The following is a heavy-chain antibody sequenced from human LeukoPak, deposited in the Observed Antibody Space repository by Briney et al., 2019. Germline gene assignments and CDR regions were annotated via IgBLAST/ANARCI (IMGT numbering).Heavy chain of an antibody. J-gene: IGHJ5*01. CDR1: GYSFPTQD. V-gene: IGHV1-8*01. CDR3: ARESGLTDNWLDS. CDR2: MNPNSGKS. Sequence: ASVKVSFQASGYSFPTQDINWVRPSTGQGVEGMGWMNPNSGKSGYAQKFQGRVTMTRDTSISTVYMELSSLGSDDTAVYYCARESGLTDNWLDSWGQGTLVIVSS. D-gene: IGHD5-12*01.